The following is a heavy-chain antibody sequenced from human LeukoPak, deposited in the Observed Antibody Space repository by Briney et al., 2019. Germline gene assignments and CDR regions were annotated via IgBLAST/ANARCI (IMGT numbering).Heavy chain of an antibody. CDR3: AKDRPAITMIVVDPEVNAFDI. Sequence: GGSLRLSCAASGFTFSSYAMSWVRQAPGKGLEGVSAISGSGGSTYYADSVKGRFTISRDKSKNTLYLQMNSLRAEDTAVYYCAKDRPAITMIVVDPEVNAFDIWGQGTMVTVSS. CDR2: ISGSGGST. D-gene: IGHD3-22*01. J-gene: IGHJ3*02. V-gene: IGHV3-23*01. CDR1: GFTFSSYA.